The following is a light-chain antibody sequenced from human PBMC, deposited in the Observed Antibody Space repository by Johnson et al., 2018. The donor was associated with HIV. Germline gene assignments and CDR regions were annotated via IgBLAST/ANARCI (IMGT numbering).Light chain of an antibody. Sequence: QSVLTQPPSVSAAPGQKVTISCSGRSSNIGSNYVSWYQQVPGTAPKLLIYDNNKRPSGIPDRFSGSKSGTSATLGITGLQTGDEADYYCGTWDSSLSAFYVFGTGTKVTVL. V-gene: IGLV1-51*01. CDR3: GTWDSSLSAFYV. CDR2: DNN. J-gene: IGLJ1*01. CDR1: SSNIGSNY.